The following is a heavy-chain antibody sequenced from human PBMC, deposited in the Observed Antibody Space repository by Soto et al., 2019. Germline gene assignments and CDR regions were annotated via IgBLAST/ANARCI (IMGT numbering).Heavy chain of an antibody. D-gene: IGHD6-19*01. Sequence: GASVKVSCKASGYTFTSYGISWVRQAPGQGLEWMGWISAYNGNTNYAQKLQGRVTTTTDTSTSTAYMELRSLRSDDTAVYYCARSHQTVAVAGTSVYFDYWGQGTLVTVSS. CDR2: ISAYNGNT. J-gene: IGHJ4*02. V-gene: IGHV1-18*01. CDR1: GYTFTSYG. CDR3: ARSHQTVAVAGTSVYFDY.